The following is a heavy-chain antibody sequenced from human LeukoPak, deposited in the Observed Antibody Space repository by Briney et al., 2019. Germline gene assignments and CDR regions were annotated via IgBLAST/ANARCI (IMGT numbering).Heavy chain of an antibody. Sequence: GGSLRLSCAASGFTFSSYALSWVRQTPGKGLEWLSSISGSGDGTFYSDSLRGRFTISRDNSKNTLYLQMKTLGAGDTAVYYCARDGIGSSSSCSYWGQGTLVTVSS. D-gene: IGHD6-6*01. CDR1: GFTFSSYA. V-gene: IGHV3-23*01. CDR2: ISGSGDGT. J-gene: IGHJ4*02. CDR3: ARDGIGSSSSCSY.